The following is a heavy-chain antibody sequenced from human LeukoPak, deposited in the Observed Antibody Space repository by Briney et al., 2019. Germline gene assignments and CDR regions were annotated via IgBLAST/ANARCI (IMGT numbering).Heavy chain of an antibody. D-gene: IGHD3-10*01. V-gene: IGHV1-24*01. J-gene: IGHJ5*02. CDR2: FDPEDGET. Sequence: ASVKVSCKVSGYTLTELSMHWVRQAPGKGLEWMGGFDPEDGETIYAQKFQGRVTMTRNTSISTAYMDLSNLRSEDTAVYYCARRMVRGVNWFDPWGQGTLVSVSS. CDR3: ARRMVRGVNWFDP. CDR1: GYTLTELS.